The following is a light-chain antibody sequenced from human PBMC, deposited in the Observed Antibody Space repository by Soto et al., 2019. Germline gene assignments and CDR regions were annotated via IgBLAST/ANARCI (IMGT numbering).Light chain of an antibody. Sequence: EILLTQSPDTLSLSPGERATLSCRAGQSVSSYLAWYQQKPGQAPRLLIYDASNRATGVPARFSGSGSGTDFTLTISSLEPEDFAVYYCQQRSNWPPITFGQGTRLEI. CDR2: DAS. V-gene: IGKV3-11*01. J-gene: IGKJ5*01. CDR3: QQRSNWPPIT. CDR1: QSVSSY.